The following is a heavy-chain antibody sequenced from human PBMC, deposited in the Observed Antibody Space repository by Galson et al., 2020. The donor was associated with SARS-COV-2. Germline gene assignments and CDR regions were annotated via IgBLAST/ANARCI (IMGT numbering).Heavy chain of an antibody. CDR3: ARGGQLNYFDD. D-gene: IGHD6-6*01. V-gene: IGHV3-30*04. CDR2: ISYDGSNK. Sequence: GESLKISCAASGFTFSSYAMHWVRQAPGKGLEWVAVISYDGSNKYYADSVKGRFTISRDNSKNTLYLQMNSLRAEDTAVYYCARGGQLNYFDDWGQGTLVTVSA. J-gene: IGHJ4*02. CDR1: GFTFSSYA.